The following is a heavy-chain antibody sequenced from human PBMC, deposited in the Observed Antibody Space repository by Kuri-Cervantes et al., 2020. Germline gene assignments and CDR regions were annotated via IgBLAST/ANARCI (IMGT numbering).Heavy chain of an antibody. CDR3: ARPSYSGYDPPFDY. Sequence: SETLSLTCTVSGGSISSSSYYWGWIRQPPGKGLEWIGSIYYSGSTHYNPSLKSRVTISVDTSKNQFSLKLSSVTAADTAVYYCARPSYSGYDPPFDYWGQGTLVTVSS. CDR2: IYYSGST. CDR1: GGSISSSSYY. D-gene: IGHD5-12*01. J-gene: IGHJ4*02. V-gene: IGHV4-39*01.